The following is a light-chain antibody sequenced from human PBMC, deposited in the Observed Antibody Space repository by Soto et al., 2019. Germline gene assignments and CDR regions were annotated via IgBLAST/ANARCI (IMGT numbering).Light chain of an antibody. V-gene: IGKV3-20*01. CDR2: GAS. CDR3: QQYVTSPWA. CDR1: QSVSSSF. J-gene: IGKJ1*01. Sequence: EIGLTQSPGTLSLSPGERATLSCRARQSVSSSFLAWYQQKPGQAPRLLIYGASNRSTGIPDRFSGSGSVTDFKLTISRLEPEDFAVYYCQQYVTSPWAFGQGTKVAI.